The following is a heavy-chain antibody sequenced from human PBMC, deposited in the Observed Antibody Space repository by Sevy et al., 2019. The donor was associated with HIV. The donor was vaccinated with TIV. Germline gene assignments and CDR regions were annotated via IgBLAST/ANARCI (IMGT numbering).Heavy chain of an antibody. CDR3: SRESIDYNIPFEY. J-gene: IGHJ4*02. V-gene: IGHV3-30*02. Sequence: GGSLRLSCAASGFTFSNYDMHWVRQTPGKGLEWVALIRSRGDNQYYADSVKGRFTVSRDHSKNTLYLLMNSLRGEDTAVYYCSRESIDYNIPFEYWGQGTLVTVSS. CDR2: IRSRGDNQ. D-gene: IGHD1-20*01. CDR1: GFTFSNYD.